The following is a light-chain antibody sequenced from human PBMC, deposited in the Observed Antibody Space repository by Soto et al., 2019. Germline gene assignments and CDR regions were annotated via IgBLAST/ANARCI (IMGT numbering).Light chain of an antibody. J-gene: IGKJ3*01. V-gene: IGKV3-20*01. CDR1: QSIRSSY. CDR2: GAS. Sequence: EIVLTQSPGTLSLSPGVRATLSCRASQSIRSSYLAWYQQKPGQAPRLLVYGASSRATGIPDRFSGSGSGTDFPLTISRLEPEDFAVYYCQQYGSSRFTFGPGTKVDIK. CDR3: QQYGSSRFT.